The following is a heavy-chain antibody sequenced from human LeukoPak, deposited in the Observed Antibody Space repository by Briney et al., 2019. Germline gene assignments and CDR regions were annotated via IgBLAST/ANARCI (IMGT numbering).Heavy chain of an antibody. D-gene: IGHD5/OR15-5a*01. CDR2: INPNSGGT. CDR1: GYTFTGYY. J-gene: IGHJ4*02. Sequence: ASVKVSCKASGYTFTGYYLHWVRQAPGQGLEWVGWINPNSGGTNYAQKFQGRVTMTRDTSISTAYMELTSLRSDVTAVYYCATARDRNSVYSSLDYWGQGTLVTVSS. V-gene: IGHV1-2*02. CDR3: ATARDRNSVYSSLDY.